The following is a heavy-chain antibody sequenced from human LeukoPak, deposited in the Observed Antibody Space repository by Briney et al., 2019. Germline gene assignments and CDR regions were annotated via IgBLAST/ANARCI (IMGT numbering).Heavy chain of an antibody. J-gene: IGHJ4*02. Sequence: ASVKVSCEASGYTFTSYDINWVRQATGQGLEWMGWMNPNSGNTGYAQKFQGRVTMTRNTSISTAYMELSSLRSEDTAVYYCARVKIYNWNVAYFDYWGQGTLVTVSS. CDR1: GYTFTSYD. CDR2: MNPNSGNT. D-gene: IGHD1-20*01. CDR3: ARVKIYNWNVAYFDY. V-gene: IGHV1-8*01.